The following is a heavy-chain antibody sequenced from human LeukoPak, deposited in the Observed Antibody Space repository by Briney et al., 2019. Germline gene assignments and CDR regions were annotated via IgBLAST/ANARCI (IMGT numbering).Heavy chain of an antibody. D-gene: IGHD3-3*01. CDR3: ARVFSYPLRAPFDP. Sequence: SETLSLTCTVSRGSTSTYYWSWIRQPPGKGLEWIGYIFYSGSTNYNPSLKSRVTISVDTSKNQFSLKLSSVTAADTAVYYCARVFSYPLRAPFDPWGQGTLVTVSS. J-gene: IGHJ5*02. CDR1: RGSTSTYY. V-gene: IGHV4-59*01. CDR2: IFYSGST.